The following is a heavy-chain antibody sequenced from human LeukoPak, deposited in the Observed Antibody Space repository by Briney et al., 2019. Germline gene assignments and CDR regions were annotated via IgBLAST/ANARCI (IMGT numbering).Heavy chain of an antibody. J-gene: IGHJ4*02. Sequence: GGSLRLSCAASGFTFSSYAMHWVRQAPGKGLEYVSAISSNGGSTYYANSVKGRFTISRDNSKNTLYLQMGSLRAEDMAVYYCARNSGSYDYWGQGTLVTVSS. V-gene: IGHV3-64*01. D-gene: IGHD1-26*01. CDR3: ARNSGSYDY. CDR2: ISSNGGST. CDR1: GFTFSSYA.